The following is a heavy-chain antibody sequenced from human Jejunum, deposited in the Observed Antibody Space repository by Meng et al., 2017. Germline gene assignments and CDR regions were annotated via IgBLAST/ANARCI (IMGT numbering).Heavy chain of an antibody. J-gene: IGHJ4*02. V-gene: IGHV3-23*01. Sequence: GVDCVQPGGPLGLSCDASGFTLSTYAMTWVRQAPGKGLEWVSGIGGSGGATFYADSVKGRFTISRDNSKSTLYLQMNSLRAEDTAIYYCARERGAHYFDYWGQGTLVTVSS. CDR2: IGGSGGAT. D-gene: IGHD1-26*01. CDR1: GFTLSTYA. CDR3: ARERGAHYFDY.